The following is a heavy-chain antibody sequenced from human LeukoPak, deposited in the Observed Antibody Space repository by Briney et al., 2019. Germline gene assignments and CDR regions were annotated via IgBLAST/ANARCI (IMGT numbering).Heavy chain of an antibody. Sequence: SETLSLTCTVSGGSISSYYWSWIRQPPGKGLEWIGYIYYSGSTNYNPSLKSRVTISVDTSKNQFSLKLGSVTAADTAVYYCARGAGYPTAFDIWGQGTMVTVSS. V-gene: IGHV4-59*01. CDR1: GGSISSYY. J-gene: IGHJ3*02. CDR2: IYYSGST. CDR3: ARGAGYPTAFDI. D-gene: IGHD5-18*01.